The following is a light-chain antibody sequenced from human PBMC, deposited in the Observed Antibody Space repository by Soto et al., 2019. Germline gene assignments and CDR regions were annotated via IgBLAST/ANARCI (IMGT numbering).Light chain of an antibody. CDR2: GNN. CDR3: AAWDDSLIGVV. Sequence: QSVLTQPPSVSGAPGQRVTISCTGSSSNIGAGFDVHWYQQLPGTAPKLLIYGNNNRPSGVPDRFSGSKSGTSASLAISGLQSEDEADYYCAAWDDSLIGVVFGGGTKLTVL. J-gene: IGLJ2*01. V-gene: IGLV1-40*01. CDR1: SSNIGAGFD.